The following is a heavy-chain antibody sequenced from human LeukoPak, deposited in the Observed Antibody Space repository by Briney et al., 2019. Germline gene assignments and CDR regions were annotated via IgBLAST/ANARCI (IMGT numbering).Heavy chain of an antibody. CDR1: GGSISSSSYY. V-gene: IGHV4-39*01. Sequence: KPSETLSLTCTVSGGSISSSSYYWSWIRQPPGKGLEWIGSIYYSGSTYYNPSLKSRVTISVDTSKNQFSLKLSSVTAADTAVYYCARQIGGDYYDSSFVVYWGQGTLVTVSS. J-gene: IGHJ4*02. CDR2: IYYSGST. D-gene: IGHD3-22*01. CDR3: ARQIGGDYYDSSFVVY.